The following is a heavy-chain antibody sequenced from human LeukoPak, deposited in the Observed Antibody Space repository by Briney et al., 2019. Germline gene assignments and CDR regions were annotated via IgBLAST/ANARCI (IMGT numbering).Heavy chain of an antibody. CDR2: ISYDGSNK. D-gene: IGHD2-8*01. CDR3: AKGDCTNGVCSRSYFDY. V-gene: IGHV3-30*18. J-gene: IGHJ4*02. CDR1: GFTFSSYG. Sequence: GGSLRLSCAASGFTFSSYGMHWVRQAPGKGLEWVSVISYDGSNKYYADSVKGRFTISRDNSKNTLYLQMNSLRAEDTAVYYCAKGDCTNGVCSRSYFDYWGQGTLVTVSS.